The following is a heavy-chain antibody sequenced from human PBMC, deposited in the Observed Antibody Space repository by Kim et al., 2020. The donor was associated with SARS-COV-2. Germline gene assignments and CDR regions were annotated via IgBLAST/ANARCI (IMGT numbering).Heavy chain of an antibody. V-gene: IGHV3-7*01. D-gene: IGHD3-16*01. J-gene: IGHJ5*02. Sequence: EKYYVDSVKGRITISRDNAKNLMYLQMSGLRAEDTAVYYCARDIRGTWFDPWGQGTLVTVSS. CDR2: EK. CDR3: ARDIRGTWFDP.